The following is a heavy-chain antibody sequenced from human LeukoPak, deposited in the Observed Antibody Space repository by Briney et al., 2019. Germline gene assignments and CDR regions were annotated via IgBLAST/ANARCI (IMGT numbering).Heavy chain of an antibody. CDR1: GGSIISSNYY. CDR3: VSTLRFLPYRRFDY. D-gene: IGHD3-3*01. J-gene: IGHJ4*02. V-gene: IGHV4-39*01. Sequence: SETLSLTCSVSGGSIISSNYYWGWFRQPPGKELEWIGSIYQSGSGSSYYNPSLKSRVTISEDPSKNQFSLRLSSVTAADTAVYYCVSTLRFLPYRRFDYWGQGTLVTVPS. CDR2: IYQSGSGSS.